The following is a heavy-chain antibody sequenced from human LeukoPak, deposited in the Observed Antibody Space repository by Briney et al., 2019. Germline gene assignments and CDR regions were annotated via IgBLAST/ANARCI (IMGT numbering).Heavy chain of an antibody. CDR2: IYHSGST. D-gene: IGHD6-19*01. J-gene: IGHJ4*02. CDR3: ARDQAVAGTHLDY. V-gene: IGHV4-4*02. CDR1: GGSISSSNW. Sequence: PSETLSLTCAVSGGSISSSNWWSWVRQPPGKGLEWIGEIYHSGSTNYNPSLKSRVTISVDKSKNQFSLKLSSVTAADTAVYYCARDQAVAGTHLDYWGQGTLVTVPS.